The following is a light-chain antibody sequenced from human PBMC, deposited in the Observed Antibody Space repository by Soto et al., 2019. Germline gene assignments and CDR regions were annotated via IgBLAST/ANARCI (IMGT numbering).Light chain of an antibody. J-gene: IGLJ1*01. V-gene: IGLV2-14*01. Sequence: QSVLTQPASVSGSPGQSITISCTGTSSDVGGYNYVSWYQQHPGKAPKLMIYDVSNRPSGVSNRFSGSKSGNTASLTISGLQAEDEADYYCSSYKSRSTPYVFGTSTKVTDL. CDR3: SSYKSRSTPYV. CDR1: SSDVGGYNY. CDR2: DVS.